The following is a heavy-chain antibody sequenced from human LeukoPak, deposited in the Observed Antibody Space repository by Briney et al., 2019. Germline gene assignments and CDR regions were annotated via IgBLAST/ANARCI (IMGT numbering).Heavy chain of an antibody. Sequence: GGSLSVSWAPPGFTFRSTGTSWGPKPPGRGRGWVSPISGSGGDTYYADSVKGRFTISRDNSKNTLYLQMNSLRAEDTAVYYCAKSGYNRFDYWGQGTLVTVSS. J-gene: IGHJ4*02. V-gene: IGHV3-23*01. CDR2: ISGSGGDT. CDR1: GFTFRSTG. D-gene: IGHD5-24*01. CDR3: AKSGYNRFDY.